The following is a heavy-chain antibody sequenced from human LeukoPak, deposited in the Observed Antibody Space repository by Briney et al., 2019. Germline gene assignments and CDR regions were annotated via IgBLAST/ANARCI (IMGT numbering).Heavy chain of an antibody. CDR3: AKILDDDYGDY. J-gene: IGHJ4*02. CDR2: IWYDGSNK. CDR1: GFTFSGYA. D-gene: IGHD3-3*01. Sequence: GGSLRLSCAASGFTFSGYAMSWVRQAPGKGLEWVAVIWYDGSNKYYADSVKGRFTISRDNSKNTLYLQMNSLRAEDTAVYYCAKILDDDYGDYWGQGTLVTVSS. V-gene: IGHV3-33*06.